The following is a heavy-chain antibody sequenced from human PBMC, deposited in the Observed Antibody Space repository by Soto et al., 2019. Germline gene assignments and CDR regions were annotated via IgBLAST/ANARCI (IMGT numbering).Heavy chain of an antibody. CDR2: ISGSGGST. CDR3: AKGRGYCSSTSCYVGSDY. D-gene: IGHD2-2*01. CDR1: GFTFSDYY. V-gene: IGHV3-11*01. Sequence: PGGSLRLSCAASGFTFSDYYMSWIRQAPGKGLEWISYISGSGGSTYYADSVKGRFTISRDNSKNTLYLQMNSLRAEDTAVYYCAKGRGYCSSTSCYVGSDYWGQGTLVTVSS. J-gene: IGHJ4*02.